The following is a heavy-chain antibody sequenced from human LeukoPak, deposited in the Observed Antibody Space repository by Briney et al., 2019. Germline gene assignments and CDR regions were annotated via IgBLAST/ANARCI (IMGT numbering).Heavy chain of an antibody. CDR1: GFTFSNYW. CDR2: INSDGINT. J-gene: IGHJ4*02. D-gene: IGHD3-22*01. Sequence: GGSLRLSCAASGFTFSNYWMHWVRQAPGKGLVWVSRINSDGINTSYADSVKGRFTTSRDNAKNTLYLQMNSLRAEDTAVYYCARDSYYYDSSGYYGYWGQGTLVTVSS. V-gene: IGHV3-74*01. CDR3: ARDSYYYDSSGYYGY.